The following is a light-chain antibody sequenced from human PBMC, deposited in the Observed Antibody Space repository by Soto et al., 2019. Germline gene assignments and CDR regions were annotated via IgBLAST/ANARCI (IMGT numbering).Light chain of an antibody. CDR1: QPINKF. CDR2: GAS. J-gene: IGKJ4*01. CDR3: QQRHSVPLT. Sequence: DSQMTQSPSSLSASVGDRVTITCRSSQPINKFLNWFQHKPGEAPKRLISGASILQDGVPSRFSGSGSGTDFTLTISGLQTEHFATYYCQQRHSVPLTFGGGTTV. V-gene: IGKV1-39*01.